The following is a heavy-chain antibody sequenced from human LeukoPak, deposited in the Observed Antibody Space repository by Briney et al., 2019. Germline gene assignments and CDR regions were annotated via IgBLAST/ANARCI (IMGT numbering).Heavy chain of an antibody. CDR2: INPNSGVT. J-gene: IGHJ3*02. CDR3: ARAVSGTLGGAFDI. V-gene: IGHV1-2*02. CDR1: GYTFIDYF. Sequence: ASVKVSCKASGYTFIDYFIHWMRQTPGQGLEWLGWINPNSGVTRYAQKFQGRVTLTRDTAAYMELSSLKYDDTAGYYCARAVSGTLGGAFDIWGQGTAVTVSS. D-gene: IGHD1-14*01.